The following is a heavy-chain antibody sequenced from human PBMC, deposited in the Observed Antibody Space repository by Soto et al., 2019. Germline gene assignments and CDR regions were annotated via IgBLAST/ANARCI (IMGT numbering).Heavy chain of an antibody. CDR2: ISGSGGST. V-gene: IGHV3-23*01. CDR3: ARGTSGWGIYYYYFRYV. J-gene: IGHJ6*03. CDR1: GFSFDTSA. Sequence: GGPLRLSCAAYGFSFDTSAMSQARQAPGKGLEWVSSISGSGGSTYYADSVKGRFTISRDNSKNTLYLQMNSLRAEDTAVYYCARGTSGWGIYYYYFRYVWGKGTTVTVSS. D-gene: IGHD2-8*02.